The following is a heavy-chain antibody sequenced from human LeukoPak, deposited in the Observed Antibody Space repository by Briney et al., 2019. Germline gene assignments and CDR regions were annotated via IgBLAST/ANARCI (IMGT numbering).Heavy chain of an antibody. CDR1: GFTLSSYA. CDR3: ARGTGRTIILALIGRYGMDV. Sequence: GGSLRLSCAASGFTLSSYAMQWVREARGRGLEGVAVISYGGSNKYYADSVKGRFPISRDNSKNTLYLQTNSPTAEDTAVYYCARGTGRTIILALIGRYGMDVWGQGTTVTVSS. D-gene: IGHD3-3*01. V-gene: IGHV3-30-3*01. J-gene: IGHJ6*02. CDR2: ISYGGSNK.